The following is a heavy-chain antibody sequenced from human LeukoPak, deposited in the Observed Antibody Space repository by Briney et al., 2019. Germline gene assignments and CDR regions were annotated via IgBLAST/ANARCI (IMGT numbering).Heavy chain of an antibody. D-gene: IGHD3-9*01. CDR3: ARVGDEGLRYFDWFKNYMDV. V-gene: IGHV4-4*07. Sequence: SETLSLTCTVSGGSISSYYWSWIRQPAGKGLEWIGRIYTSGSTNYNPSLKSRVTISVDTSKNQFSLKLSSVTAADTAVYYCARVGDEGLRYFDWFKNYMDVWGKGTTVTISS. J-gene: IGHJ6*03. CDR1: GGSISSYY. CDR2: IYTSGST.